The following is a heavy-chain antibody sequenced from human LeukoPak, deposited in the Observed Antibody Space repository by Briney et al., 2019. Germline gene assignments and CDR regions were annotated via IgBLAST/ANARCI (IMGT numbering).Heavy chain of an antibody. CDR1: GYSIGSAYY. Sequence: PAETLSLTRTVSGYSIGSAYYWGWIRQPPGKGLEWIGSIYHSGSTYYNPSLKSRVTISVDTSKNQFSLKLSSVTAADTAVYYCARKMTTVDFLDYWGQGILVTVSS. CDR3: ARKMTTVDFLDY. D-gene: IGHD4-23*01. V-gene: IGHV4-38-2*02. CDR2: IYHSGST. J-gene: IGHJ4*02.